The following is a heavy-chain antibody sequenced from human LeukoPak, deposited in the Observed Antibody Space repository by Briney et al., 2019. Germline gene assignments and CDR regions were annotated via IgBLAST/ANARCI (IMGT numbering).Heavy chain of an antibody. D-gene: IGHD4-17*01. J-gene: IGHJ4*02. CDR1: GFTFSSYG. V-gene: IGHV3-30*18. Sequence: GGSLRLSCAASGFTFSSYGMHWVRQAPGKGLEWVAVISYDGSNKYYADSVKGRFTISRDNSKNTLYLQMNSLRAEDTAVYYCAKEGNTVTIVFDYWGQGTLVTVSS. CDR3: AKEGNTVTIVFDY. CDR2: ISYDGSNK.